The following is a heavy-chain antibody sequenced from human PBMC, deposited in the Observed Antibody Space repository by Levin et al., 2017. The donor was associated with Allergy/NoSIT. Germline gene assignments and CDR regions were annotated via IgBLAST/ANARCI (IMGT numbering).Heavy chain of an antibody. CDR1: GFAFQDYA. CDR3: ARPRRRYHCGGDCRHDAFDI. CDR2: ISWNRNIL. J-gene: IGHJ3*02. D-gene: IGHD2-21*02. V-gene: IGHV3-9*01. Sequence: GGSLRLSCAGSGFAFQDYAMHWVRQVPGQGLEWVSGISWNRNILGYADSVKGRFTISRDTAKNSLYLQMNSLRVEDTALYYCARPRRRYHCGGDCRHDAFDIWGHGAMVTVSS.